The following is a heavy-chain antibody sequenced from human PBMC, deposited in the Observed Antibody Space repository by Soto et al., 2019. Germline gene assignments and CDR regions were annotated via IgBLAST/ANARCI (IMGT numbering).Heavy chain of an antibody. CDR3: APIPNYYQYDWFDP. D-gene: IGHD3-16*01. V-gene: IGHV2-5*02. Sequence: QITLKESGPTLVKPPQTLTLTCTFSGFSLTTRGVGVGWIRQPPGKALECVALIYWDDDKRYSPSLQSRLSITQDTSKSQVVLTMINVDPVNTATYYCAPIPNYYQYDWFDPWGQGTLVSVSS. CDR1: GFSLTTRGVG. J-gene: IGHJ5*02. CDR2: IYWDDDK.